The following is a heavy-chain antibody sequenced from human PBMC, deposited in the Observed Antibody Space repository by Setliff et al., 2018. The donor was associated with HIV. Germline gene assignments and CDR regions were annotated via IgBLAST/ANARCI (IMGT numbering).Heavy chain of an antibody. Sequence: PSETLSLTCAVSGGSTRSSNWWSWVRQPPGKGLEWIGEIYNSGRTNYNPSLKSRVTISVDNSKNQFSLNLSSVTAADTAVYYCARDLRYNIMGANGHAFDFWGQGIMVTVSS. CDR2: IYNSGRT. J-gene: IGHJ4*02. CDR3: ARDLRYNIMGANGHAFDF. V-gene: IGHV4-4*02. CDR1: GGSTRSSNW. D-gene: IGHD1-20*01.